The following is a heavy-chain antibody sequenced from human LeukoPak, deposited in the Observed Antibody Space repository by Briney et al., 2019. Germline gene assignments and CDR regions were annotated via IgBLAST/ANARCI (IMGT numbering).Heavy chain of an antibody. Sequence: WSLRLSFAASGFTVSSYAMSWVRQAPGKGLEWVSAISGSGGSTYYADYVKGRFTISRDDSKNTLYLQMNSLRAEDTAVYYCAKDQEFHYYGMDVWGQGTTVTVSS. CDR3: AKDQEFHYYGMDV. CDR1: GFTVSSYA. J-gene: IGHJ6*02. V-gene: IGHV3-23*01. CDR2: ISGSGGST. D-gene: IGHD3-10*01.